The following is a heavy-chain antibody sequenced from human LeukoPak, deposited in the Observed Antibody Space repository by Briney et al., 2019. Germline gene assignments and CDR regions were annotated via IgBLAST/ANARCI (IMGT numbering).Heavy chain of an antibody. CDR1: GFSFSTTW. CDR2: IKPDGSER. CDR3: ASDLKHDRGG. J-gene: IGHJ1*01. V-gene: IGHV3-7*01. Sequence: GGSLRLSRAASGFSFSTTWMTWVRQAPGKGLECVANIKPDGSERYYLDSVKGRFTVPRDNAKTSLYLQMNSLRVEDTATYYCASDLKHDRGGWGQGTLVTVSS. D-gene: IGHD3-22*01.